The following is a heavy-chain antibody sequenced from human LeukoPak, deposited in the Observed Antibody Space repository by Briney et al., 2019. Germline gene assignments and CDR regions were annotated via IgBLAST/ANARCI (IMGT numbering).Heavy chain of an antibody. D-gene: IGHD1-26*01. J-gene: IGHJ4*02. Sequence: SETLSLTCTVSGGSISSYYWSWIRQPPGKGREWIGYIYYSGSTNYNPSLKSRVTISVDTSKNQFSLKLSSVTAADTAVYYCARVGRESYELDYWGQGTLVTVSS. CDR2: IYYSGST. CDR1: GGSISSYY. CDR3: ARVGRESYELDY. V-gene: IGHV4-59*01.